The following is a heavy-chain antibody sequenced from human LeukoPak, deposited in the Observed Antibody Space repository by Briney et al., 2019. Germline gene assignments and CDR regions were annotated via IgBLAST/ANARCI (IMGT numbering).Heavy chain of an antibody. V-gene: IGHV3-23*01. D-gene: IGHD6-13*01. CDR1: GLTFSNYA. J-gene: IGHJ4*02. CDR3: ARGPSRRGLRSSADY. Sequence: PGGSLRLSCSASGLTFSNYAMSWVRQAPGKGLEWVSAISGSGDNTYYADSVKGRFTISRDNSKNVMFLQMHSLRAEDTALYVCARGPSRRGLRSSADYWGPGTLVTVS. CDR2: ISGSGDNT.